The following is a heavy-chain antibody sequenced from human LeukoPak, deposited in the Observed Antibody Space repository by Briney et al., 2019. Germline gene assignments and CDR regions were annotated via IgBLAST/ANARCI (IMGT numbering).Heavy chain of an antibody. CDR2: FISGGAT. V-gene: IGHV3-53*01. CDR3: ARDTIVSATKLGSFEY. D-gene: IGHD1-26*01. J-gene: IGHJ4*02. CDR1: GFIASSSY. Sequence: GGSPRLSCAASGFIASSSYMGWVRQAPGRGLEWVSLFISGGATYYAYSVKGRFTISRANSKNTLFIQINSLIVEITTVDYRARDTIVSATKLGSFEYWGQGTLVTVSS.